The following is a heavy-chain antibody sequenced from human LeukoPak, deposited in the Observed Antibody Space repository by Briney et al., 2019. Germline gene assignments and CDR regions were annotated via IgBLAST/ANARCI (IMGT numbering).Heavy chain of an antibody. CDR1: GFTFSSYS. J-gene: IGHJ1*01. CDR2: ISSPSSTI. CDR3: AKTRITMVRGVQEYFQH. Sequence: GGSLRLSCAASGFTFSSYSMNWVRQAPGKGLEWVSYISSPSSTIYYADSVKGRFTISRDNAKSSLYLQMNSLRAEDTAVYYCAKTRITMVRGVQEYFQHWGQGTLVTVSS. V-gene: IGHV3-48*01. D-gene: IGHD3-10*01.